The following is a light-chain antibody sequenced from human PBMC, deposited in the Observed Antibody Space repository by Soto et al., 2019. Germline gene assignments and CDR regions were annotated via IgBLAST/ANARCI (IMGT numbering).Light chain of an antibody. CDR3: QQRSNWPVA. Sequence: EIVLTQSPATLSLSPGERATLSCRASQSVSSYLAWYQQKPGQAPRLLIYDASNRATGIPARFSGSGSGTDFTRTISSLEHEDFAVYYCQQRSNWPVAFCQGTKLEIK. V-gene: IGKV3-11*01. CDR1: QSVSSY. J-gene: IGKJ2*01. CDR2: DAS.